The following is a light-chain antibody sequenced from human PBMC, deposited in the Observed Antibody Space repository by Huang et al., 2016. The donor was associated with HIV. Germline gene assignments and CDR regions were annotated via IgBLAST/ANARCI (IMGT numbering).Light chain of an antibody. CDR3: QQYNNFYT. J-gene: IGKJ3*01. Sequence: EIVMTQSPATLSMSPGERATLSCRASQSVSSNLAWYQQKPGRAPSLLIYGASTRATGVPARFSGSGSGTEFTLTISSLQSEDFAVYYCQQYNNFYTFGPGTKVDIK. V-gene: IGKV3-15*01. CDR1: QSVSSN. CDR2: GAS.